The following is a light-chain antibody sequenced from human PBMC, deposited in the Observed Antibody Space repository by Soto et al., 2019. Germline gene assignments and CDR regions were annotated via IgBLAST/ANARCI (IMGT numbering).Light chain of an antibody. V-gene: IGLV2-8*01. CDR1: SSDVGGYNY. CDR2: EVS. CDR3: SSYAGSNNFV. Sequence: QSVLTQPPSASGSPGQSVTISCTGTSSDVGGYNYVSWYQQHPGKAPKIMIYEVSKRPSGVPDRFSGSKSGNTASLTVSALQAEDEADYYCSSYAGSNNFVFGTGTKVTVL. J-gene: IGLJ1*01.